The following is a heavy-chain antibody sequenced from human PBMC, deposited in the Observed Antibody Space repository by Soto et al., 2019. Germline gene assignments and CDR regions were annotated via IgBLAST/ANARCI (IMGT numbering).Heavy chain of an antibody. D-gene: IGHD2-21*02. V-gene: IGHV3-30*18. CDR1: GFTFSSYG. J-gene: IGHJ5*02. CDR3: AKAGYCGGDCYSRWFDP. Sequence: HPGGSLRLSCAASGFTFSSYGMHWVRQAPGKGLEWVAVISYDGSNKYYADSVKGRFTISRDNSKNTLYLQMNSLRAEDTAVYYCAKAGYCGGDCYSRWFDPWGQGTLVTVSS. CDR2: ISYDGSNK.